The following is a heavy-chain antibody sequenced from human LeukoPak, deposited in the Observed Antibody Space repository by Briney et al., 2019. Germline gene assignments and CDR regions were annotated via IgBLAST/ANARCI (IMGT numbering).Heavy chain of an antibody. D-gene: IGHD2-15*01. J-gene: IGHJ3*02. CDR1: GGSINSYY. V-gene: IGHV4-59*01. Sequence: SETLSLTCTVSGGSINSYYWSWIRQPPGKGLEWIGYIYYSGSTNYNPSLKSRVTISVDTSKNQFSLKLSSVTAADTAVYYCARVGCSGGSCYSRPDAFDIWGQGTMVTVSS. CDR3: ARVGCSGGSCYSRPDAFDI. CDR2: IYYSGST.